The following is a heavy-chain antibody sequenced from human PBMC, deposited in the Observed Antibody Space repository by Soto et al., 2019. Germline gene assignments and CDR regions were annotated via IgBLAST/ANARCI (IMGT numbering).Heavy chain of an antibody. D-gene: IGHD4-17*01. J-gene: IGHJ6*03. Sequence: SETLSLTCTVSGGSISSYYWSWIRQPPGKGLEWIGYIYYSGSTNYNPSLKSRVTVSVDTSKNQFSLKLSSVTAADTAVYSSARHYGDYYYYYYMDVWGKGTTVTVSS. V-gene: IGHV4-59*08. CDR3: ARHYGDYYYYYYMDV. CDR1: GGSISSYY. CDR2: IYYSGST.